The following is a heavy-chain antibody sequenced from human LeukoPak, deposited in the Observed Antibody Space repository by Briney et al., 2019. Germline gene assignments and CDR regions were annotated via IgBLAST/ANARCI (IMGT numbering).Heavy chain of an antibody. CDR3: ARAGGGYCSGGSCYAFDP. V-gene: IGHV1-8*01. CDR1: GYTFTSYD. D-gene: IGHD2-15*01. Sequence: GASVKVSCKASGYTFTSYDINWVRQAPGQGLEWMGWMNPSRGNTGYARKFKGRVTMTRNTSISTAYMELSSLRSEDTAVYYCARAGGGYCSGGSCYAFDPWGQGTLVTVSS. CDR2: MNPSRGNT. J-gene: IGHJ5*02.